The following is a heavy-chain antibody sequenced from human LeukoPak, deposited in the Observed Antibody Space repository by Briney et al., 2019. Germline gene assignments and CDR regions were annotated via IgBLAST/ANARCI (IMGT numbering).Heavy chain of an antibody. CDR2: IYYSGST. Sequence: SETLSLTCTVSGGSISSYYWSWIRQPPGKGLEWIGYIYYSGSTNYNPSLKSRVTISVDTSKNQFSLKLSSVTAADTAVYYCARGRDYYDSSGYYYYFDCWGQGTLVTVSS. V-gene: IGHV4-59*01. CDR1: GGSISSYY. D-gene: IGHD3-22*01. J-gene: IGHJ4*02. CDR3: ARGRDYYDSSGYYYYFDC.